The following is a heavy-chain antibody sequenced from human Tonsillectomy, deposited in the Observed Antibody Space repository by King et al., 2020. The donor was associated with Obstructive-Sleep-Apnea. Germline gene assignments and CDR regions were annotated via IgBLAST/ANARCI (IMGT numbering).Heavy chain of an antibody. CDR2: ISGSGAGT. V-gene: IGHV3-23*04. CDR3: ATQKMGVTAN. D-gene: IGHD3-10*01. J-gene: IGHJ4*02. Sequence: VQLVESGGGLVQPGGSLRLSCAASGFTFSSYAMSWVRQAPGKGLEWVSAISGSGAGTYYADSVKGRFTISRDNSKNTLYLQMNTLRAEDTAVYYCATQKMGVTANWGKGTLATVSS. CDR1: GFTFSSYA.